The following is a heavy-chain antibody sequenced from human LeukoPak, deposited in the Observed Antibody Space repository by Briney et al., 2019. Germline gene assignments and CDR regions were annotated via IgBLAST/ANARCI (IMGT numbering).Heavy chain of an antibody. V-gene: IGHV4-30-4*01. J-gene: IGHJ5*02. Sequence: SETLSLTCTVSGGSISSGDYYWSWIRQPPGKGLEWIGYIYYSGSTYYNPSLKSRVTISVDTSKNQCSLELSSVTAADTAVYYCARDKTRGFDPWGQGTLVTVSS. CDR1: GGSISSGDYY. CDR3: ARDKTRGFDP. CDR2: IYYSGST.